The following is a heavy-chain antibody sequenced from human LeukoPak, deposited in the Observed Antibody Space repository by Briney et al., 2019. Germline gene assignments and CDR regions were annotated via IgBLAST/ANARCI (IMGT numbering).Heavy chain of an antibody. D-gene: IGHD4-17*01. V-gene: IGHV1-2*02. Sequence: ASVKVSCKASGYTFTGYYMHWVRQAPGQGREWMGWINPNSGGTNYAQKFQGRVTMTRDTSISTAYMALSRLRSDDTAVYYCARVGDYGDRAFDYWGQGTLVTVSS. CDR1: GYTFTGYY. J-gene: IGHJ4*02. CDR3: ARVGDYGDRAFDY. CDR2: INPNSGGT.